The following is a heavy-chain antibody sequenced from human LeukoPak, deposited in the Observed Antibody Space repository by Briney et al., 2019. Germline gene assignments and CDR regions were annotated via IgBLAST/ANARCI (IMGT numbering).Heavy chain of an antibody. D-gene: IGHD3-10*01. CDR3: ARYYGSGTSLGY. Sequence: WGSLTLSSAASGFTFCSYWMHWVRHAPGKGLVWFSRINSDGSSATYADSVKGRFTISRDNAKNTLYLQMNSLRAEDTAVYYCARYYGSGTSLGYWGQGTLVTVSS. CDR1: GFTFCSYW. J-gene: IGHJ4*02. CDR2: INSDGSSA. V-gene: IGHV3-74*01.